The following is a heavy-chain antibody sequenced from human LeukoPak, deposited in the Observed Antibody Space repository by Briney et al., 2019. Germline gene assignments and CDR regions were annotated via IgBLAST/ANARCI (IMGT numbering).Heavy chain of an antibody. CDR1: GYTFTSYG. Sequence: ASVKVSCKASGYTFTSYGISWVRQAPGQGLEWMGWISAYNGNTNYAQKFQGRVTMTRDTSISTAYMELSRLRFDDTTVYYCASGIWFGSFYYYMDVWGKGITVTISS. CDR2: ISAYNGNT. D-gene: IGHD3-10*01. V-gene: IGHV1-18*01. J-gene: IGHJ6*03. CDR3: ASGIWFGSFYYYMDV.